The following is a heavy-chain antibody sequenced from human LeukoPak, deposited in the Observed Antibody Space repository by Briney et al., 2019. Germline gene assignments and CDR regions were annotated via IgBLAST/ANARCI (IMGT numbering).Heavy chain of an antibody. J-gene: IGHJ3*02. Sequence: GRSLRLSCAASGFTFSSYGMHWVRQAPGKGLEWVAVISYDGSNKYYADSVKGRFTISRDNSKNTLYLQMNSLRAEDTAVYYCAKERLWFAIDAFDIWGQGTMVTVSS. V-gene: IGHV3-30*18. CDR3: AKERLWFAIDAFDI. CDR2: ISYDGSNK. CDR1: GFTFSSYG. D-gene: IGHD3-10*01.